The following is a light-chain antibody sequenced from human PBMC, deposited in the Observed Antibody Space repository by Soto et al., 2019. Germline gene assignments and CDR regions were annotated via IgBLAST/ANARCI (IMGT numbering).Light chain of an antibody. CDR2: GAS. CDR1: QSVRSTF. J-gene: IGKJ1*01. V-gene: IGKV3-20*01. CDR3: QQYDSSLMWT. Sequence: EIVLTQSPGTLSLSPGERATLSCRASQSVRSTFLAWYQQKPGQAPRLLIYGASTRATGIPDRFSGSGSGTDFTLTISRLEPEDFAVYYCQQYDSSLMWTFGQGTKVDIK.